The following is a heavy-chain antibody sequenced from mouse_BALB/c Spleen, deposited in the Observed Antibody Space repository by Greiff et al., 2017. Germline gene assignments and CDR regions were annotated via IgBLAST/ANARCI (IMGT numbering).Heavy chain of an antibody. D-gene: IGHD2-1*01. J-gene: IGHJ2*01. V-gene: IGHV5-4*02. CDR1: GFTFSDYY. CDR3: ARVLYGNVDY. CDR2: ISDGGSYT. Sequence: DVMLVESGGGLVKPGGSLKLSCAASGFTFSDYYMYWVRQTPEKRLEWVATISDGGSYTYYPDSVKGRFTISRDNAKNNLYLQMSSLKSEDTAMYYCARVLYGNVDYWGQGTTLTVSS.